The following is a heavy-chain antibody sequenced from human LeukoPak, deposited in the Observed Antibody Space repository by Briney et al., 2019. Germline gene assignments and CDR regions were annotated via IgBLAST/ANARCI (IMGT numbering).Heavy chain of an antibody. D-gene: IGHD6-19*01. CDR2: MSSSGSTI. Sequence: GGSLRLSCAASGFIFNDYCMSWIRQAPGKGLEWVSYMSSSGSTIYYADSVKGRFTISRDNAKNSLYLQMNSLRAEDTAVYYCARESRQWLVLGGVDYWGQGTLVTVSS. V-gene: IGHV3-11*04. CDR3: ARESRQWLVLGGVDY. J-gene: IGHJ4*02. CDR1: GFIFNDYC.